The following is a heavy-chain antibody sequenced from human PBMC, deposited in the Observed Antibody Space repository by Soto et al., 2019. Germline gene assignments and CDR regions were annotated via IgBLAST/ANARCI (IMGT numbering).Heavy chain of an antibody. V-gene: IGHV4-61*01. CDR3: ARSMYYSDGSNYSPFDY. J-gene: IGHJ4*02. Sequence: QVQLQESGPGLVKPSETLSLTCTVSGGSVSSGNYYWSWIRQPPGKGLEWIGYFYYTGNTNYNPSLKSRVTISIDASKIQFSLRLSSVTAADTAVYYCARSMYYSDGSNYSPFDYWGQGTLVTVSS. CDR1: GGSVSSGNYY. D-gene: IGHD3-22*01. CDR2: FYYTGNT.